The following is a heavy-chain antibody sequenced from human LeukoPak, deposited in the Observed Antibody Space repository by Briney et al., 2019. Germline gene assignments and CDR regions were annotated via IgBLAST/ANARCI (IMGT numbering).Heavy chain of an antibody. J-gene: IGHJ5*02. CDR1: GYTFTSYD. CDR2: MNPNSGNT. CDR3: ARVGRWMRTVHWFDP. V-gene: IGHV1-8*03. D-gene: IGHD5-12*01. Sequence: GASVKVSCKASGYTFTSYDINWVRQATGQGLEWMGWMNPNSGNTGYAQKFQGRVTVTRNTSISTAYMELSSLRSEDTAVYYCARVGRWMRTVHWFDPWGQGTLVTVSS.